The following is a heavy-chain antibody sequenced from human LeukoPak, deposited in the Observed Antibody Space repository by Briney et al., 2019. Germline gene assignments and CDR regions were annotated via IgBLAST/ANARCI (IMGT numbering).Heavy chain of an antibody. Sequence: SVKVSCKASGGTFSSYAISWVRQAPGQGLEWMGGIIPIFGTADYAQKFQGRVTITADKSTSTAYMELSSLRSEDTAVYYCATGYGDYVGFDYWGQGTLVTVSS. CDR2: IIPIFGTA. CDR3: ATGYGDYVGFDY. V-gene: IGHV1-69*06. CDR1: GGTFSSYA. D-gene: IGHD4-17*01. J-gene: IGHJ4*02.